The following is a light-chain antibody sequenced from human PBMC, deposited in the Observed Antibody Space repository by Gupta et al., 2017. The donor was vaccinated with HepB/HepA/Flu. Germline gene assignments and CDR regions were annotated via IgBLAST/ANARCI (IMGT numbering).Light chain of an antibody. CDR2: AAS. Sequence: DIQMTQSPSSLSASVGDRVTITCRASQRISSYLNWYQQKPGKAPKLLIYAASSLQSGVPSRFSGSGSGTDFTLTISSLQPEDFATYYCQRSYSTPRAFGPGTKVDIK. CDR1: QRISSY. J-gene: IGKJ3*01. V-gene: IGKV1-39*01. CDR3: QRSYSTPRA.